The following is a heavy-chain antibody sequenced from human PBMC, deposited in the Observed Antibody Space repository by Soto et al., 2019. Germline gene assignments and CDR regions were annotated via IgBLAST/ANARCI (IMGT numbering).Heavy chain of an antibody. V-gene: IGHV3-53*01. J-gene: IGHJ6*02. CDR2: IYSDNNT. CDR1: GFTVSSDS. Sequence: GGDLIQPGGSLRLSCAASGFTVSSDSMTWVRQAPGKGLEWISIIYSDNNTDYADSVKGRFSTSRDTSKNILYLQMNSLRAEDTAEYYCARHYSAMGVWGQGTTVTVSS. CDR3: ARHYSAMGV.